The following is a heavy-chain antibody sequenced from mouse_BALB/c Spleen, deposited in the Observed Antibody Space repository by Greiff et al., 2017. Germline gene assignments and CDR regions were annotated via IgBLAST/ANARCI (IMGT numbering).Heavy chain of an antibody. CDR3: VRLGITFAY. Sequence: EVQLVESGGGLVQPKGSLKLSCAASGFTFNTYAMNWVRQAPGKGLEWVARIRSKSNNYATYYADSVKDRFTISRDDSQSMLYLQMNNLKTEDTAMYYCVRLGITFAYWGQGTLVTVSA. CDR1: GFTFNTYA. D-gene: IGHD2-4*01. V-gene: IGHV10-1*02. CDR2: IRSKSNNYAT. J-gene: IGHJ3*01.